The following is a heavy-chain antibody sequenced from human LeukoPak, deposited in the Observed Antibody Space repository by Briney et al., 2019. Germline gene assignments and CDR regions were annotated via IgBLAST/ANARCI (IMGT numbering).Heavy chain of an antibody. D-gene: IGHD3-3*01. J-gene: IGHJ4*02. CDR2: IIPMSGTA. CDR3: ASPVKYYDTWSGYPPFDY. V-gene: IGHV1-69*01. Sequence: SVKVSCKASGGTFTNFAISWVRQAPGQGLEWVGGIIPMSGTANYAQKFQGRVTITADESTSTAYMELSSLRSEDTAIYYCASPVKYYDTWSGYPPFDYWGQGTLVTVSS. CDR1: GGTFTNFA.